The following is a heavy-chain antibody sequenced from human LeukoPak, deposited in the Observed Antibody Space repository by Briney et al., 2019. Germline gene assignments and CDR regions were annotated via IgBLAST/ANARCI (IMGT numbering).Heavy chain of an antibody. CDR3: ARPSRSSWFYYYGMDV. V-gene: IGHV1-2*02. D-gene: IGHD6-13*01. CDR2: INPNSGGT. CDR1: GYTFTGYY. J-gene: IGHJ6*02. Sequence: ASVKVSCKASGYTFTGYYMHWVRQAPGQGLEWMGWINPNSGGTNYAQKFQGRVTMTRDTSTTSVFMELSSLGSEDTAVYFCARPSRSSWFYYYGMDVWGPGTTVIVSS.